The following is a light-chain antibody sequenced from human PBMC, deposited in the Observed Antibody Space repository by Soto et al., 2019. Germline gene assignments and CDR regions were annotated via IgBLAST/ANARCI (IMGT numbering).Light chain of an antibody. CDR2: KAS. J-gene: IGKJ1*01. Sequence: DIQMTQSPSSLSASVGDRVTITCRASQSISSWLAWYQQKPGKAPKLLINKASSLESGVPSRFSGSGSGTTFTLTISSLQSDDFATYYCLQYNGYYRTFGQGTKVDI. CDR3: LQYNGYYRT. CDR1: QSISSW. V-gene: IGKV1-5*03.